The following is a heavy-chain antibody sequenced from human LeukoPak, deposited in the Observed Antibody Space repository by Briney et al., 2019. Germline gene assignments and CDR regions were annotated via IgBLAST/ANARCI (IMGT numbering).Heavy chain of an antibody. Sequence: SVKVSCKASGGTFSSDAISWVRQAPGQGLECMGGIIPIFGTANYAQKFQGRVTITADESTSTAYMELSSLRSEDTAVYYCARDLVGLYYFDYWGQGTLVTVSS. J-gene: IGHJ4*02. D-gene: IGHD3-10*01. CDR2: IIPIFGTA. V-gene: IGHV1-69*13. CDR3: ARDLVGLYYFDY. CDR1: GGTFSSDA.